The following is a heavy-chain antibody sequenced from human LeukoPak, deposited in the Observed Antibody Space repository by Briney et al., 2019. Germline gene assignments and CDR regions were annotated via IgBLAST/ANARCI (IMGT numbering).Heavy chain of an antibody. D-gene: IGHD5-24*01. V-gene: IGHV4-39*07. CDR1: GGSISSSSYY. CDR3: ARWEDGYNRWAWDY. CDR2: IYYSGST. Sequence: SETLSLTCTVSGGSISSSSYYWGWIRQPPGKGLEWIGSIYYSGSTYYNPSLKSRVTISVDTSKNQFSLKLSSVTAADTAVYYCARWEDGYNRWAWDYWGQGTLVTVSS. J-gene: IGHJ4*02.